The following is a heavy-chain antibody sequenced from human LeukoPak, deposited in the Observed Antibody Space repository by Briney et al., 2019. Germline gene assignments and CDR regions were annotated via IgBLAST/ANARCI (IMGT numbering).Heavy chain of an antibody. CDR1: GFTFSSYS. CDR3: AREKYNWNLTGMGFDP. CDR2: ISSSSSYI. J-gene: IGHJ5*02. Sequence: SGGSLRLSCAASGFTFSSYSMNWVRQAPGKGLEWVSSISSSSSYIYYADSVKGRFTISRDNAKNSLYLQMNSLRAEDTAVYYCAREKYNWNLTGMGFDPWGQGTLVTVSS. V-gene: IGHV3-21*01. D-gene: IGHD1-20*01.